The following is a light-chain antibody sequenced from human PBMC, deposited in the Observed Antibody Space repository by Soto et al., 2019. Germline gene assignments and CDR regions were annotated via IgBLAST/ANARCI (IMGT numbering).Light chain of an antibody. CDR3: TSFTTSNTFV. CDR1: GNDVGHFNY. CDR2: DVS. V-gene: IGLV2-14*03. J-gene: IGLJ1*01. Sequence: QSAPAQAAAVSGSPGQSITISCTGTGNDVGHFNYVSWFQQHPGKAPKLLIFDVSNWPSGVSDRFSGSKSGNTASLTISGLQPEDEADYYCTSFTTSNTFVFGSGTKVTVL.